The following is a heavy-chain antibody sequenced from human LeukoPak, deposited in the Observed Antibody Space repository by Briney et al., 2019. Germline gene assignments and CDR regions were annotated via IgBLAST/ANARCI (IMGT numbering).Heavy chain of an antibody. CDR3: ARAIGPNRYCSSTSCYVRYCYYGMDV. J-gene: IGHJ6*02. CDR2: IWYDGSNK. V-gene: IGHV3-33*01. D-gene: IGHD2-2*01. Sequence: PGRSLRLSCAASGFTFSSYGMHWVRQAPGKGLEWVAVIWYDGSNKYYADSVKGRFTISRDNSKNTLYLQMNSLRAEDTAVYYCARAIGPNRYCSSTSCYVRYCYYGMDVWGQGTTVTVSS. CDR1: GFTFSSYG.